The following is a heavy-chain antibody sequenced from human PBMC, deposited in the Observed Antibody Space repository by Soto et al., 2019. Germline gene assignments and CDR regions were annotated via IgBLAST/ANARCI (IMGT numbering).Heavy chain of an antibody. CDR3: AKDPYDTSGYFQDY. J-gene: IGHJ4*02. Sequence: GGSLRLSCAASGFTFSSYAMTWVRQAPGKGLEWVSAISGGGGSTYYADSVKGRFTISRDNSRNTLYLQMNSLRAEDTALYYCAKDPYDTSGYFQDYWGQGTLVTVSS. D-gene: IGHD3-22*01. CDR2: ISGGGGST. CDR1: GFTFSSYA. V-gene: IGHV3-23*01.